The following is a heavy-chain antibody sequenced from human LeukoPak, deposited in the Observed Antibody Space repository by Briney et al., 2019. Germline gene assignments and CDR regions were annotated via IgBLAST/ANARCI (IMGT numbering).Heavy chain of an antibody. D-gene: IGHD6-6*01. CDR1: GGTFSSYA. CDR2: IILILGIA. J-gene: IGHJ6*02. CDR3: ARGSSSSSIYYYYGMDV. V-gene: IGHV1-69*10. Sequence: SVKVSCKASGGTFSSYAISWVRQAPGQGLGWMGGIILILGIANYAQKFQGRVTITADKSTSTAYMELSSLRSEDTAVYYCARGSSSSSIYYYYGMDVWGQGTTVTVSS.